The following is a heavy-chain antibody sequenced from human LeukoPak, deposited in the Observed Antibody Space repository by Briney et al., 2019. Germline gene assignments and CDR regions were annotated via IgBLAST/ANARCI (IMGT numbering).Heavy chain of an antibody. CDR3: ARNYDRRPFDY. D-gene: IGHD3-22*01. Sequence: ASVKVSCKASGYTFTGYYMHWVRQAPGQGLEWMGWINPNSGGTNYAQNFQDRVTMTTDTSTSTAYMELRSLRSDDTALYYCARNYDRRPFDYWGQGTLVTVSS. J-gene: IGHJ4*02. CDR1: GYTFTGYY. CDR2: INPNSGGT. V-gene: IGHV1-2*02.